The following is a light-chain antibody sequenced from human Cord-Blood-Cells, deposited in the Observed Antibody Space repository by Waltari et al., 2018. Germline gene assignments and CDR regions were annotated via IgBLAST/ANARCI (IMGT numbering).Light chain of an antibody. CDR1: SSDVGGYNY. J-gene: IGLJ3*02. CDR2: EVS. CDR3: SSYAGSNNWV. Sequence: QYALTQPPSASGSPGQSVTISCTGTSSDVGGYNYVSWYQQHPGKAPKLMIHEVSKRPSGVPDRFSGSKSGNTASLTVSGLQAEDEADYYCSSYAGSNNWVFGGGTKLTVL. V-gene: IGLV2-8*01.